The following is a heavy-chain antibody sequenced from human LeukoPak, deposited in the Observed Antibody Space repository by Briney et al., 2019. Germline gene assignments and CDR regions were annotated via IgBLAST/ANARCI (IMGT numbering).Heavy chain of an antibody. D-gene: IGHD4-23*01. Sequence: PSETLSLTCTVSGVSITSFYWSWIRQPPGKGLEWIGYIYNTNTGSTNNNLSLKSRVTISVDTSENQFSLKVSSVTAADTAFYYCARGALLYAGNPHDGFDIWGQGTMVTVSS. CDR3: ARGALLYAGNPHDGFDI. J-gene: IGHJ3*02. V-gene: IGHV4-59*12. CDR2: IYNTNTGST. CDR1: GVSITSFY.